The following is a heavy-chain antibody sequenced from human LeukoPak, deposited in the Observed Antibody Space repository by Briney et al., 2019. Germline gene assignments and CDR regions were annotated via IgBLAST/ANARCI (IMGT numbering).Heavy chain of an antibody. CDR3: ARSLSLTSPYLDY. J-gene: IGHJ4*02. CDR1: GGTFSSYA. CDR2: IIPIFGTA. Sequence: SVKVSCKASGGTFSSYAISWVRQAPGQGLEWMGGIIPIFGTANYAQKFQGRVTITTDESTSTAYMELSSLRSEDTAVYYCARSLSLTSPYLDYWGQGTLVTVSS. V-gene: IGHV1-69*05. D-gene: IGHD4/OR15-4a*01.